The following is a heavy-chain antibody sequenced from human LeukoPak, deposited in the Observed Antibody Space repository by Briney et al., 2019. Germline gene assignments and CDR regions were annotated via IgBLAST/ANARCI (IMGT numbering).Heavy chain of an antibody. J-gene: IGHJ4*02. CDR2: ISPYNGNT. Sequence: ASVKVSCKASGYSFTSDGINWLRQASGQGLEWMGWISPYNGNTNNVQKVQGRVTMTTDTSTSTAYMELRSLTSDDTAVYYCAREEMGTTDSWGQGTLVTVSS. V-gene: IGHV1-18*01. D-gene: IGHD7-27*01. CDR1: GYSFTSDG. CDR3: AREEMGTTDS.